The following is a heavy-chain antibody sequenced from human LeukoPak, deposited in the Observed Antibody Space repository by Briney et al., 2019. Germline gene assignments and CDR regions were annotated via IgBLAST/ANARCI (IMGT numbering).Heavy chain of an antibody. CDR2: IYYSGST. J-gene: IGHJ4*02. V-gene: IGHV4-59*08. CDR3: ASLAGTYHGDYYDSSGYDQYYFDY. Sequence: SETLSLTCTVSGGSISSYYWSWIRQPPGKGLEWIGYIYYSGSTNYNPSLKSRVTISVDTSKNQFSLKLSSVTAADTGVYYCASLAGTYHGDYYDSSGYDQYYFDYWGQGTLVTVSS. D-gene: IGHD3-22*01. CDR1: GGSISSYY.